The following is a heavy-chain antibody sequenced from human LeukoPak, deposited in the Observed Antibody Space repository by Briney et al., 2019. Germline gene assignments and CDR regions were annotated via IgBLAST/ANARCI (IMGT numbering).Heavy chain of an antibody. V-gene: IGHV1-2*02. CDR3: ARVNVLTGFFGVVPRGGFDY. J-gene: IGHJ4*02. Sequence: ASVKVSCKASGYTFTGYYMHWVRQAPGQGLEWMGWINPNSGGTNYAQKFQGRVTMTRDTSISTAYMELSWLRSDDTAVYYCARVNVLTGFFGVVPRGGFDYWGQGTLVTVSS. CDR2: INPNSGGT. D-gene: IGHD3-3*01. CDR1: GYTFTGYY.